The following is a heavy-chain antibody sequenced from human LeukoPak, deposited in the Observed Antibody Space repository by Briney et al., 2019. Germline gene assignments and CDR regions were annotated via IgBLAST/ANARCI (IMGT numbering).Heavy chain of an antibody. CDR2: IYHSGST. Sequence: PSETLSLTCAVSGGSISSGGYSWSWIRQPPGTGLEWIGYIYHSGSTYYNPSLKSRVTISVDRFKNQFSLKLSSVTAADTAVYYCARVHFHYDILTGYLGGDFDYWGQGTLVTVSS. V-gene: IGHV4-30-2*01. CDR3: ARVHFHYDILTGYLGGDFDY. CDR1: GGSISSGGYS. J-gene: IGHJ4*02. D-gene: IGHD3-9*01.